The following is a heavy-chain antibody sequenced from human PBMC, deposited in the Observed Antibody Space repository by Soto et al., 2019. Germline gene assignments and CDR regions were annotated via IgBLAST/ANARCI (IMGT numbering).Heavy chain of an antibody. Sequence: ASVKVSCKASGYTFTSYYIHWVRQAPGQGLEWVGLINPSGGSTTYAPKFQGRVTMTRDTSTSTVYMELNSLRSEDTAVYYCARTYCGGDCYMGYWGQGTLVTVSS. D-gene: IGHD2-21*02. CDR2: INPSGGST. CDR1: GYTFTSYY. CDR3: ARTYCGGDCYMGY. V-gene: IGHV1-46*01. J-gene: IGHJ4*02.